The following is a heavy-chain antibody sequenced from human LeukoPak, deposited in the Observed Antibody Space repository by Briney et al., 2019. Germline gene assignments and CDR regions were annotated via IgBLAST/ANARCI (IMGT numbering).Heavy chain of an antibody. J-gene: IGHJ6*02. CDR1: GGSFSGYY. Sequence: SETLSLTCAVYGGSFSGYYWSWIRQPPGKGLEWIGEINHSGSTNYNPSLKSRVTISVDTSKNQFSLKLSSVTAADTAVYYCARAYYDFWSGWLIYYGMNVWGQGTTVTVSS. CDR2: INHSGST. V-gene: IGHV4-34*01. CDR3: ARAYYDFWSGWLIYYGMNV. D-gene: IGHD3-3*01.